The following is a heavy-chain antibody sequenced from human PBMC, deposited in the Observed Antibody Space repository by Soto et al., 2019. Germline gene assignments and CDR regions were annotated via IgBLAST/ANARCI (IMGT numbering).Heavy chain of an antibody. D-gene: IGHD3-3*01. CDR1: GGSFSGYY. J-gene: IGHJ5*02. Sequence: PSETLSLTCAVYGGSFSGYYWSWIRQPPGKGLEWSGEINHSGSTNYNPSLKSRVTISVDTSKNQFSLKLSSVTAADTAVYYCARGRYDFWSGYESRMDWFDPWGQGTLVSVSS. CDR2: INHSGST. V-gene: IGHV4-34*01. CDR3: ARGRYDFWSGYESRMDWFDP.